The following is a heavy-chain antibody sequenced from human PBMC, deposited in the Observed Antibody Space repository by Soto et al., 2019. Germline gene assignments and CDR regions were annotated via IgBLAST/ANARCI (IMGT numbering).Heavy chain of an antibody. CDR1: GGSISEDY. CDR2: IYYSGST. V-gene: IGHV4-59*08. Sequence: SETLSVTCIVSGGSISEDYWSCSRHPPGKGLEWIGYIYYSGSTKYNPSLKSRVTISVDTSKNHFSLKLRSVSAPATAVYYCARHASDTVGALLWLDHWRPGTLVPVSS. J-gene: IGHJ5*02. D-gene: IGHD5-18*01. CDR3: ARHASDTVGALLWLDH.